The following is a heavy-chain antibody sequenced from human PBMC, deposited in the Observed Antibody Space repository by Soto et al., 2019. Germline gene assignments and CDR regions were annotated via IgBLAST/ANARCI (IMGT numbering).Heavy chain of an antibody. CDR1: GYTFTNYG. Sequence: SVKVSCKASGYTFTNYGISWVRRAPGQGLEWMGWINTYNGNTNHAQKLQGRVTMTTDTSTSTAYMELRSLRSDDTAVYYCARGVGSGTYYNQYNWFDPWGQGTLVTVSS. CDR3: ARGVGSGTYYNQYNWFDP. CDR2: INTYNGNT. V-gene: IGHV1-18*01. J-gene: IGHJ5*02. D-gene: IGHD3-10*01.